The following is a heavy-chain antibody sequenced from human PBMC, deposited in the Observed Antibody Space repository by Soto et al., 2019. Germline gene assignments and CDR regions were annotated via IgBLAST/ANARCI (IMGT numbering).Heavy chain of an antibody. D-gene: IGHD6-13*01. CDR1: GGSFSGHY. V-gene: IGHV4-34*01. CDR2: ISHSGNT. Sequence: SETLSLTCAVYGGSFSGHYWTWVRQAPGKGLEWIGEISHSGNTNYNPSLESRVTVSVDTSKNQFSLRLTSVTAADTAVYYCARAYSSSWYQNFLDCWGQGTLVTVSS. J-gene: IGHJ4*02. CDR3: ARAYSSSWYQNFLDC.